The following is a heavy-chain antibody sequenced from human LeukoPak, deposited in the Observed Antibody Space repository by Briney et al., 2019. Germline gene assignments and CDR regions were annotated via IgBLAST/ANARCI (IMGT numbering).Heavy chain of an antibody. CDR1: GFTFSSYS. CDR3: ARGRITMKYYFDY. Sequence: GGSLRLSCAASGFTFSSYSMNWVRQAPGKGLEWVSSISSSSSYIYYADSVKGRFTISRDNAKNSLYLQMNSLRAEDTAVYYCARGRITMKYYFDYWGQGTLVTVSS. J-gene: IGHJ4*02. CDR2: ISSSSSYI. V-gene: IGHV3-21*01. D-gene: IGHD3-22*01.